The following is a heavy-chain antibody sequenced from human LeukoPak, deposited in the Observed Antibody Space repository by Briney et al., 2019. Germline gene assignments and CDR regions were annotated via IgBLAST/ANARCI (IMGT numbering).Heavy chain of an antibody. Sequence: ASVKVSCYASGYTFTSYDINWVRQATGQGLEWMGWMNPNSGNTGYAQKFQGRVTITRNTSISTAYMELSSLRSEDTAVYYCARAGYSYGYAPDYWGQGTLVTVSS. CDR1: GYTFTSYD. CDR2: MNPNSGNT. J-gene: IGHJ4*02. CDR3: ARAGYSYGYAPDY. V-gene: IGHV1-8*03. D-gene: IGHD5-18*01.